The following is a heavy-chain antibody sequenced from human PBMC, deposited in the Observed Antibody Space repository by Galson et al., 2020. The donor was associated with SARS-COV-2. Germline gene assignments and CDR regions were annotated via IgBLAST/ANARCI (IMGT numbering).Heavy chain of an antibody. J-gene: IGHJ6*03. CDR3: AKVWYYNSWSGYYDYDYMDV. D-gene: IGHD3-3*01. CDR1: GFTFSSYA. CDR2: ISGRGGST. V-gene: IGHV3-23*01. Sequence: GGSLRLSCAASGFTFSSYAMTWVRQAPGKGLKWVSAISGRGGSTNYADSVKGRFTISRDNSKNTLYLQMNSLRAEDTAVYYCAKVWYYNSWSGYYDYDYMDVWGKGTTVTVSS.